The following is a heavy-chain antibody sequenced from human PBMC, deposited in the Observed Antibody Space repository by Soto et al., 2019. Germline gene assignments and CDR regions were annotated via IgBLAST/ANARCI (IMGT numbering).Heavy chain of an antibody. CDR2: IYYMGRT. J-gene: IGHJ4*02. D-gene: IGHD1-26*01. Sequence: PSETLSLTCAVSGASISSGYWSWIRQSPGKGLEWIGYIYYMGRTNYNSSLKSRVTISIDTSKNQFSLKLSSVTAADTAIYFCARDPVGVTHFDYWGQGAPVTVSS. CDR3: ARDPVGVTHFDY. V-gene: IGHV4-59*01. CDR1: GASISSGY.